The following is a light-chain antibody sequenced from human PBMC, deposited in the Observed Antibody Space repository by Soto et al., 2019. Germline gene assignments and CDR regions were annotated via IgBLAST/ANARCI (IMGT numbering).Light chain of an antibody. CDR3: QQYGSSPWT. Sequence: EIVLTQSPGTLSLSPGERATLYCRASQSITNNYLAWYQQKPGQATRLLIYLASNRAAGIPERFSGSGSGADFTLTINRLEPEDFAVYHCQQYGSSPWTFGQGTKVDIK. CDR2: LAS. CDR1: QSITNNY. J-gene: IGKJ1*01. V-gene: IGKV3-20*01.